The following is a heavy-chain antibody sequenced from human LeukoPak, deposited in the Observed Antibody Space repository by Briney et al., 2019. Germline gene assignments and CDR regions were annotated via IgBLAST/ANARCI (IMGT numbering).Heavy chain of an antibody. V-gene: IGHV3-7*01. J-gene: IGHJ2*01. CDR1: GFTFSSYW. CDR3: ARAPTPYGHYWYFDL. CDR2: VKQDGSEK. Sequence: GGSLRLSCAASGFTFSSYWMSWVRQAPGKGLEWVANVKQDGSEKYYVDSVKGRFTISRDNAKNSLYLQMNSLRAEDTAVYYCARAPTPYGHYWYFDLWGRGTLVTVSS. D-gene: IGHD4-17*01.